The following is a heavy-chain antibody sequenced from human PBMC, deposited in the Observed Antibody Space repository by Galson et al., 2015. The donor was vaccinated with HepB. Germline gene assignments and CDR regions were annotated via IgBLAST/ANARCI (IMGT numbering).Heavy chain of an antibody. CDR3: ARGGFNFWSGSHNPYQIDF. CDR1: ASTLTNYY. D-gene: IGHD3-3*01. CDR2: INPSSGGT. Sequence: SVKVSCKASASTLTNYYMNWVRQAPGQGLEWMGWINPSSGGTKYAQKFQGRVTMTRDTSIGTTYMELSGLTSGDTAVYYCARGGFNFWSGSHNPYQIDFWGQGTQVTVAS. V-gene: IGHV1-2*02. J-gene: IGHJ4*02.